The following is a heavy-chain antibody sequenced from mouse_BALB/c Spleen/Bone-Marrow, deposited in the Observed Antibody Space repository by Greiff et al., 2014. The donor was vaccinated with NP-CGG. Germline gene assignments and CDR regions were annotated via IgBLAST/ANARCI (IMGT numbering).Heavy chain of an antibody. CDR1: GYTFTSYW. CDR2: INPSNGRT. Sequence: QVQLQQPGAELVKPGASVKLSCKASGYTFTSYWMHWVKQRPGQGLEWIGEINPSNGRTNSNEKFKIKATLTVDKSSSTAYIQLSSLTSEDSAVYCCARDYGNYQRFAYWGQGTLVTVSA. J-gene: IGHJ3*01. D-gene: IGHD2-1*01. CDR3: ARDYGNYQRFAY. V-gene: IGHV1S81*02.